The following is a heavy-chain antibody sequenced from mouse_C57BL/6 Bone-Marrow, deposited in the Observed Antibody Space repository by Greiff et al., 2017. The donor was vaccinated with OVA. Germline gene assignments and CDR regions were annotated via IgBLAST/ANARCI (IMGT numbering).Heavy chain of an antibody. J-gene: IGHJ3*01. CDR3: ARHNSNYRFAY. Sequence: DVQLVESGGDLVKPGGSLKLSCAASGFTFSSYGMSWVRQTPDKRLEWVATISSGGSYTYYPDSVKGRFTISRDNAKNTLYLQMSSLKSEDTAMYYCARHNSNYRFAYWGQGTLVTVSA. D-gene: IGHD2-5*01. CDR2: ISSGGSYT. V-gene: IGHV5-6*01. CDR1: GFTFSSYG.